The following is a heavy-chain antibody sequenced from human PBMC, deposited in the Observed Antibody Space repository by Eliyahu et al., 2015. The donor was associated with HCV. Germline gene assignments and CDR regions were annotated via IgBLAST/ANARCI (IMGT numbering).Heavy chain of an antibody. D-gene: IGHD1-26*01. V-gene: IGHV3-11*06. CDR3: ARDYSGSYSGQGAFDI. CDR1: GFTFSDYY. J-gene: IGHJ3*02. CDR2: ISSSSSYT. Sequence: QVQLVESGGGLVKPGGSLRLSCAASGFTFSDYYMSWIRQAPGKGLGWVSYISSSSSYTNYADSVKGRFTISRDNAKNSLYLQMNSLRAEDTAVYYCARDYSGSYSGQGAFDIWGQGTMVTVSS.